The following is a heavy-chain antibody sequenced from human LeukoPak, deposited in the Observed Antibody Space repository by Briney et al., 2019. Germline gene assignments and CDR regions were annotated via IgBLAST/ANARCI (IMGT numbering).Heavy chain of an antibody. V-gene: IGHV3-9*01. Sequence: PGRSLRLSCAASGFTFDDYAMHWVRQAPGKGLEWVSGISWNSGSIGYADSVKGRFTISRDNAKNSLYLQMNSLRAEDTAVYYCARELRGIAALYAFDIWGQGTMVTVSS. J-gene: IGHJ3*02. D-gene: IGHD6-6*01. CDR2: ISWNSGSI. CDR3: ARELRGIAALYAFDI. CDR1: GFTFDDYA.